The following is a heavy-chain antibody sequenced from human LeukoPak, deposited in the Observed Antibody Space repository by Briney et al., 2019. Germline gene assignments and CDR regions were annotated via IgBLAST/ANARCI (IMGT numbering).Heavy chain of an antibody. V-gene: IGHV4-4*07. CDR2: IYAGRNT. J-gene: IGHJ4*02. D-gene: IGHD2-21*02. Sequence: SETLSLTCTVSGDSISSYYWSWIRQPAAKGLEWIGRIYAGRNTDHNPSLKSRVTMSLDSSKNQFSLRLTSVTAADTAVYYCAREHKDYDGDGYYYGYWGQGTLVTVSS. CDR1: GDSISSYY. CDR3: AREHKDYDGDGYYYGY.